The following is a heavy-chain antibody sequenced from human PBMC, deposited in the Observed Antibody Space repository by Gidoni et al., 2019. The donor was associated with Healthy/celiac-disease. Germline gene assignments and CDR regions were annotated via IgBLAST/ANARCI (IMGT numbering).Heavy chain of an antibody. V-gene: IGHV3-23*04. Sequence: EVQLVESGGGLVQPGGPLRLSCAASGFTFSSYAMSWVRQAPGKGLEWVSAISGSGGSTYYADSVKGRFTISRDNSKNTLYLQMNSLRAEDTAVYYCAKDWGLGCSSTSCYYDAFDIWGQGTMVTVSS. CDR3: AKDWGLGCSSTSCYYDAFDI. CDR1: GFTFSSYA. CDR2: ISGSGGST. J-gene: IGHJ3*02. D-gene: IGHD2-2*01.